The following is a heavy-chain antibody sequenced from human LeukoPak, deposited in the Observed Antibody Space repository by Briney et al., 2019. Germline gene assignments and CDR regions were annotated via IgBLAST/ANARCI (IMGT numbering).Heavy chain of an antibody. Sequence: ASVKVSCKASGYTFTGYYMHWVRQAPGQGLEWMGRINPNNGATSYAQKLQGRVTITGDTSISTAYMELSSLRSDDTAVYYCTRESGSYHGNDYWGQGTLVTVSS. CDR1: GYTFTGYY. V-gene: IGHV1-2*06. CDR3: TRESGSYHGNDY. CDR2: INPNNGAT. D-gene: IGHD1-26*01. J-gene: IGHJ4*02.